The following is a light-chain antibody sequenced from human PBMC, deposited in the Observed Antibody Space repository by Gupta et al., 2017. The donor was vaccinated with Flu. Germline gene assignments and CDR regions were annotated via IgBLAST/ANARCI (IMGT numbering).Light chain of an antibody. CDR2: EVS. Sequence: QSALTQPVSVSGSPGQSITISCTGTNSDVGGYHFVSWYQQHPGKAPKRMIYEVSNRPSGVSNRFSGSKSGNSASLTISGLQAEDEADYYCSSYTSSNTLVFGGGTKLTVL. V-gene: IGLV2-14*01. CDR3: SSYTSSNTLV. J-gene: IGLJ3*02. CDR1: NSDVGGYHF.